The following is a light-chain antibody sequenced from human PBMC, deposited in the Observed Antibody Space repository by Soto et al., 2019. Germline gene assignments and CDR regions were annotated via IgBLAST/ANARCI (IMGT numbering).Light chain of an antibody. V-gene: IGKV3-15*01. CDR3: QQYNNWPYT. CDR2: DAS. J-gene: IGKJ2*01. Sequence: EIMMTQSPATLSVSPGERAALSCRASQSVNSNFAWYQQKPCQAPRLLIYDASTRATDIPARFSGSGSGTEFTLTISSLQSEDFAVYYCQQYNNWPYTFGQGTKLEIK. CDR1: QSVNSN.